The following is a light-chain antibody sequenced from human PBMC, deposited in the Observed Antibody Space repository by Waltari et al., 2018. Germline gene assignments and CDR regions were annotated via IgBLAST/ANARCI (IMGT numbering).Light chain of an antibody. CDR3: GTWDSSLRGGV. J-gene: IGLJ2*01. CDR1: RPTFGHTS. Sequence: QSVLTQPPSVSAAPGQKVTIPCSGSRPTFGHTSSAWYQQFPGTAPKLPIYDNNKRPSGIPDRFSGSKSGTSATLGITGLQTGDEADYYCGTWDSSLRGGVFGGGTKLTVL. V-gene: IGLV1-51*01. CDR2: DNN.